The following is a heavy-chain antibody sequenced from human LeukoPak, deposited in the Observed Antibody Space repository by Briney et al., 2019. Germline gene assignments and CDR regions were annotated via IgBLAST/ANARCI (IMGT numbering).Heavy chain of an antibody. J-gene: IGHJ4*02. CDR1: GYSISSGYY. Sequence: PSETLSLTCTVSGYSISSGYYWGWIRQPPGKRLEWIGSIYHSGSTYYNPSLKSRVTISVDTSKNQFSLKLSSVTAADTAVYYCARIGLNYDFWSGYYYWGQGTLVTVSS. V-gene: IGHV4-38-2*02. D-gene: IGHD3-3*01. CDR3: ARIGLNYDFWSGYYY. CDR2: IYHSGST.